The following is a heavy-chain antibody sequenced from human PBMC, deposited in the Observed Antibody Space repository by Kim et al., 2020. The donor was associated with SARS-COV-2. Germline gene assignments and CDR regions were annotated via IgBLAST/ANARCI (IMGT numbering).Heavy chain of an antibody. V-gene: IGHV2-70*01. CDR2: IDWDDDK. CDR3: ARIRVGATKKSPIYYFDY. J-gene: IGHJ4*02. Sequence: SGPTLVNPTQTLTLTCTFSGFSLSTSGMCVSWIRQPPGKALEWLALIDWDDDKYYSTSLKTRLTISKDTSKNQVVLTMTNMDPVDTATYYCARIRVGATKKSPIYYFDYWGQGTLVTVSS. D-gene: IGHD1-26*01. CDR1: GFSLSTSGMC.